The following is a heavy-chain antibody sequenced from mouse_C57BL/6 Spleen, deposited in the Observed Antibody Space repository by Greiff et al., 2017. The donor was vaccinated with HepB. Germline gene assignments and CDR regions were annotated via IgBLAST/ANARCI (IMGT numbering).Heavy chain of an antibody. V-gene: IGHV2-2*01. J-gene: IGHJ4*01. D-gene: IGHD1-1*01. Sequence: QVHVKQSGPGLVQPSQSLSITCTVSGFSLTSYGVHWVRQSPGKGLEWLGVIWSGGSTDYNAAFISRLSISKDNSKSQVFFKMNSLQADDTAIYYCASLLYYGSSLYAMDYWGQGTSVTVSS. CDR2: IWSGGST. CDR3: ASLLYYGSSLYAMDY. CDR1: GFSLTSYG.